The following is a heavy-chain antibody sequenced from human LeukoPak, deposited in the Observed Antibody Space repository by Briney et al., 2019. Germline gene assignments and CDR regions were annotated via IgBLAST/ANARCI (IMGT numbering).Heavy chain of an antibody. CDR2: IGSSSSTI. CDR3: ARVRGYSRDF. J-gene: IGHJ4*02. D-gene: IGHD5-12*01. V-gene: IGHV3-48*02. Sequence: PGGSLRLSCVASGFTFSSYSMNWVRQAPGMGLEWVSYIGSSSSTIYYADSVKGRFIISRNNAKNSLYLQMNSLTEEDTAVYYCARVRGYSRDFWGQGTLVTVSS. CDR1: GFTFSSYS.